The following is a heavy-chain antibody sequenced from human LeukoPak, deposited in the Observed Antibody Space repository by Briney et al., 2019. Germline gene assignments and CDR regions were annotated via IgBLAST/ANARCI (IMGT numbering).Heavy chain of an antibody. J-gene: IGHJ4*02. D-gene: IGHD6-13*01. Sequence: GGSLRLSCVASGFSISYNYMTWVRQAPGKGLEWVSVIYTGGSPYYADSVKGRFTISRDISKNTVYLQMYSLRAEDTAVYFCARGAATGPTLGLDYWGQGTLVTVSS. CDR1: GFSISYNY. CDR3: ARGAATGPTLGLDY. V-gene: IGHV3-53*01. CDR2: IYTGGSP.